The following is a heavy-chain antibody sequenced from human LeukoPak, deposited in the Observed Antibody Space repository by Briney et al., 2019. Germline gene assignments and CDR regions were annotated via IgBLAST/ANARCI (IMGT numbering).Heavy chain of an antibody. CDR3: AKGQGSGWTFDY. CDR2: IRYDGSNR. CDR1: GFTFSSYG. V-gene: IGHV3-30*02. J-gene: IGHJ4*02. D-gene: IGHD6-19*01. Sequence: GGSLRLSCAASGFTFSSYGMHWVRQAPGKGLEWVTFIRYDGSNRYYADSVKGRFTISRDNSKNTLYLQMNSLRAEDTAVYYCAKGQGSGWTFDYWGQGTLVTVSS.